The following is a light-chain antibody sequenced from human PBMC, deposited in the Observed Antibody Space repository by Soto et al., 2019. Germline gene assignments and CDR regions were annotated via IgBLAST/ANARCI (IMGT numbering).Light chain of an antibody. CDR1: SSDVGGYNF. J-gene: IGLJ1*01. CDR2: EVS. Sequence: QSALTQPPSASGSPGQSVTISCTGTSSDVGGYNFVSWYQLHPGKAPKLMIFEVSKRPSGVPDRFSGSKSDNTASLTVSGLQAEDEADYYCSSYAGSSNVVFGTGTKVTVL. V-gene: IGLV2-8*01. CDR3: SSYAGSSNVV.